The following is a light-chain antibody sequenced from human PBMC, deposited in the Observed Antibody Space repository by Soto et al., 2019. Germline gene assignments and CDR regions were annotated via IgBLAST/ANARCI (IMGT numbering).Light chain of an antibody. CDR1: SSDVGGYDY. CDR3: GSYAGGKDFEFGV. J-gene: IGLJ1*01. CDR2: EVS. V-gene: IGLV2-8*01. Sequence: QSALTQPPSASGSPGQSVSISCTGSSSDVGGYDYVSWYQQHPGKVPKLIIYEVSKRPSGVPDRFSGSKSGNTASLTVSGLQAEDEADYYCGSYAGGKDFEFGVFGTGTKLTVL.